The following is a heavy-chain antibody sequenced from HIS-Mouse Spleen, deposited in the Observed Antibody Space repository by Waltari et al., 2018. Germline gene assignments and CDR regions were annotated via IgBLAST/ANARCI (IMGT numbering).Heavy chain of an antibody. J-gene: IGHJ4*02. CDR3: ARRGAGIAVAGRAYYFDY. CDR1: GFTVSSNY. Sequence: EVQLVESGGGLVQPGGSLRLSCAASGFTVSSNYMSWVRQAPGRGLGWVSVIDSGGSTYYADSVKGRFTISRDNSKNTLYLQMNSLRAEDTAVYYCARRGAGIAVAGRAYYFDYWGQGTLVTVSS. D-gene: IGHD6-19*01. V-gene: IGHV3-66*01. CDR2: IDSGGST.